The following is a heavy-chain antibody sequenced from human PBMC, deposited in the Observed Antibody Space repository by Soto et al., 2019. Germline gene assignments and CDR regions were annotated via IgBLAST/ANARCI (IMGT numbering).Heavy chain of an antibody. Sequence: PSLPKPLTNTVSDENSTNHSYYRGWIRQHPGKGLEWIGTIYYSGSTYYNPSLKSRVTISVDTSKNQFSLKLSSGTAADTAVYYCATSNWFDPWGQGTLVTVSS. V-gene: IGHV4-39*01. J-gene: IGHJ5*02. CDR3: ATSNWFDP. CDR1: DENSTNHSYY. CDR2: IYYSGST.